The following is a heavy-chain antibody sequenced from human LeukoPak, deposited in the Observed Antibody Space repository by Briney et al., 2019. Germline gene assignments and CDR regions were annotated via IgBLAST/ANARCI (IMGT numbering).Heavy chain of an antibody. Sequence: TASETLSLTCTVSGGSISSYYWSWIRQPPGKGLEWIGYIYYSGSTNYNPSLKSRVTISVDTSKNQFSLKLSSVTAADTAGYYCASLGCSGGSCYWFDPWGQGTLVTVSS. J-gene: IGHJ5*02. CDR3: ASLGCSGGSCYWFDP. CDR2: IYYSGST. CDR1: GGSISSYY. D-gene: IGHD2-15*01. V-gene: IGHV4-59*01.